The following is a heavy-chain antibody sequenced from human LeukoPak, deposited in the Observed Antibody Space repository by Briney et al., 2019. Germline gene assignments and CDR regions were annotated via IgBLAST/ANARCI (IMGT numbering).Heavy chain of an antibody. CDR3: ARASSGWYYFDY. CDR2: IYYGGST. D-gene: IGHD6-19*01. J-gene: IGHJ4*02. CDR1: GGSISSYY. Sequence: SETLSLTCTVSGGSISSYYWSWIRQHPGKGLEWIGYIYYGGSTNYNPSLKSRVTTSVDTSKNQFSLKLSSVTAADTAVYYCARASSGWYYFDYWGQGTLVTVSS. V-gene: IGHV4-59*01.